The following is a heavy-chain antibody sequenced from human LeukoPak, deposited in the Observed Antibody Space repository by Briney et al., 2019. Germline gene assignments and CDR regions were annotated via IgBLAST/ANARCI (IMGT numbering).Heavy chain of an antibody. CDR2: IFTSGST. CDR1: GGSISSYY. V-gene: IGHV4-4*07. D-gene: IGHD3-22*01. CDR3: ARDLKYYYDSSGYRFDP. J-gene: IGHJ5*02. Sequence: SETLSLTCTVSGGSISSYYWSWIRQPPGKGLEWIGRIFTSGSTNYNPSLKSRVTMSVATSKNQFSLKLSSVTAADTAVYYCARDLKYYYDSSGYRFDPWGQGTLVTVSS.